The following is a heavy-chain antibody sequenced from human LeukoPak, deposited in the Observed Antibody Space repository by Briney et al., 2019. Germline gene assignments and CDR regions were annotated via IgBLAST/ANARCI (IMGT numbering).Heavy chain of an antibody. J-gene: IGHJ4*02. CDR1: GYTFTSYD. V-gene: IGHV1-8*01. CDR3: ARRNTGVVAGLDC. D-gene: IGHD5-18*01. CDR2: MDPNSGNT. Sequence: ASVKVSCKASGYTFTSYDINWVRQATGQGLEWMGWMDPNSGNTGYAQRFQGRVTMTRNTSISTAYMELSSLRSEDTAVYYCARRNTGVVAGLDCWGQGTPVTVSS.